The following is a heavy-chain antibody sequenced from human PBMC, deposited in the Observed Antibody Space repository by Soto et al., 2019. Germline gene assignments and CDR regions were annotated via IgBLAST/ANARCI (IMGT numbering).Heavy chain of an antibody. J-gene: IGHJ6*02. D-gene: IGHD2-15*01. CDR3: AIPLGYCSGGSCYSGMDV. V-gene: IGHV1-69*13. CDR1: GGTFSSYA. CDR2: IIPIFGTA. Sequence: SVKVSCKASGGTFSSYAISWLRQAPGQGLEWMGGIIPIFGTANYAQKIQGRVTITADEPTSTAYMELSSLRSEDTAVYYCAIPLGYCSGGSCYSGMDVWGQGTTVTAP.